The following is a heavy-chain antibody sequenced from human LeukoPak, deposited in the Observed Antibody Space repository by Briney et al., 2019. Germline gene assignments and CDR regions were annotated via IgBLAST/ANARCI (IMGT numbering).Heavy chain of an antibody. CDR2: IYYSGST. CDR1: GGSISSGGYY. Sequence: PSETLSLTCTVSGGSISSGGYYWSWIRQHPGKGLEWIGYIYYSGSTYYNPSLKSRVTISVDTSKNQFSLKLSSVTAADTAVYYCARGRDIVVVPAAHDFDYWGQGTLVTVSS. J-gene: IGHJ4*02. V-gene: IGHV4-31*03. D-gene: IGHD2-2*01. CDR3: ARGRDIVVVPAAHDFDY.